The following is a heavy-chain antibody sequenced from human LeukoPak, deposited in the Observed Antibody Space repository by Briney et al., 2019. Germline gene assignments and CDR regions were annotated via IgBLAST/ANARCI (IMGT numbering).Heavy chain of an antibody. V-gene: IGHV1-46*03. CDR3: ARDREYCDFWSGYYYFDY. CDR2: INPSGGST. D-gene: IGHD3-3*01. J-gene: IGHJ4*02. Sequence: GASVKVFCKASGYTFTSYYMHWVRQAPGQGLEWMGIINPSGGSTSYAQKFQGRVTMTRDTSTSTVYMELSSLRSEDTAVYYCARDREYCDFWSGYYYFDYWGQGTLVTVSS. CDR1: GYTFTSYY.